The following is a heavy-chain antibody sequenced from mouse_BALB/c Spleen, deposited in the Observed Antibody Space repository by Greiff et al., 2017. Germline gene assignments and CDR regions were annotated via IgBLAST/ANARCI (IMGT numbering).Heavy chain of an antibody. CDR2: INPGSGGT. J-gene: IGHJ4*01. CDR3: ARRKVYAMDY. CDR1: GYAFTNYL. Sequence: VKLQESGAELVRPGTSVKVSCKASGYAFTNYLIEWVKQRPGQGLEWIGVINPGSGGTNYNEKFKGKATLTADKSSSTAYMQLSSLTSDDSAVYFCARRKVYAMDYWGQGTSVTVSS. V-gene: IGHV1-54*01.